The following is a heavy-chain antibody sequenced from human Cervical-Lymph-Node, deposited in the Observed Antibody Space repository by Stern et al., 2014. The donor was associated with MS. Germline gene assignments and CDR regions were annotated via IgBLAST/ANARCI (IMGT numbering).Heavy chain of an antibody. V-gene: IGHV4-34*01. Sequence: QVQLQQWGAGLLKPSETLSLTCAVYGGSFSGYYWSWIRQPPGKGLEWIGEINHSESTNYTPTLKSRVTISVDTSKNQFSLKLSSVTAADTAVYYCARGLVVVITTDYYYGMDVWGQGTTVTVSS. D-gene: IGHD3-22*01. J-gene: IGHJ6*02. CDR3: ARGLVVVITTDYYYGMDV. CDR2: INHSEST. CDR1: GGSFSGYY.